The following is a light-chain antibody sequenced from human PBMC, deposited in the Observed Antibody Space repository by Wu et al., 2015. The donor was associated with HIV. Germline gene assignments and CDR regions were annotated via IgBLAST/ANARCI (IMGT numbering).Light chain of an antibody. CDR2: GAS. Sequence: EIAMTQSPVTLSVSPGESATLSCRASQSVSRSLAWYQQKTGQAPRLLIYGASTRATGIPARFSGSGSGTEFALSISSIQSEDFALYFCQQYNNWPLTFGGGTKVEIK. CDR3: QQYNNWPLT. CDR1: QSVSRS. V-gene: IGKV3-15*01. J-gene: IGKJ4*01.